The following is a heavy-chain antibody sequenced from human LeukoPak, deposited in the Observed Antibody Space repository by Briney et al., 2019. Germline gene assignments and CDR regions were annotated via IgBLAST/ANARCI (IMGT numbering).Heavy chain of an antibody. J-gene: IGHJ6*02. CDR3: ARGETTPNPYQRFYYGMDV. Sequence: PSETLSLTCAVYGGSFSGYYWSWIRQPPGKGLEWIGEINHSGSTNYNPSLKSRVTISVDTSKNQFSLKLSSVTAADTAVYYCARGETTPNPYQRFYYGMDVWGQGTTVTVSS. CDR2: INHSGST. D-gene: IGHD1-14*01. CDR1: GGSFSGYY. V-gene: IGHV4-34*01.